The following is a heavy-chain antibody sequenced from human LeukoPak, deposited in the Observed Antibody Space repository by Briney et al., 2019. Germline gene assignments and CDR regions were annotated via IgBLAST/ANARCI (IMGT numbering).Heavy chain of an antibody. V-gene: IGHV4-4*07. CDR2: IYTSGNT. Sequence: SETLSLTCTVSGASITSYYWSWIRHPAGKGLEWIGLIYTSGNTNYNPSLKGRVTMSQDMSKNQISLNLNSVTAADTAVYYCARAPTFEGFIVFDPWGQGTLVTVSS. D-gene: IGHD3-16*02. J-gene: IGHJ5*02. CDR1: GASITSYY. CDR3: ARAPTFEGFIVFDP.